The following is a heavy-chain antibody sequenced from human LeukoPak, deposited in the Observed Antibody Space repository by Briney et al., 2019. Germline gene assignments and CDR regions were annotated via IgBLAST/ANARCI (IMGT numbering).Heavy chain of an antibody. J-gene: IGHJ6*03. CDR3: AIGREVVAAFGARYYYYYMDV. D-gene: IGHD2-15*01. CDR2: ISSSGSTI. V-gene: IGHV3-11*01. CDR1: GFTFSDYY. Sequence: GGSLRLSCAASGFTFSDYYMSWIRQAPGKGLEWVSYISSSGSTIYYADSVKGRFTISRDNAKNSLYLQMNSLRAEDTAVYYCAIGREVVAAFGARYYYYYMDVWGKGTTVTVSS.